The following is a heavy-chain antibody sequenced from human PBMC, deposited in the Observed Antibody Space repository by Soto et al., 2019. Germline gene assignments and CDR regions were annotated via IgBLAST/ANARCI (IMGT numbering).Heavy chain of an antibody. J-gene: IGHJ5*02. CDR3: AREYDTLNWFDP. CDR1: GVTFSSYS. V-gene: IGHV3-48*01. D-gene: IGHD3-9*01. CDR2: ISSRSSPI. Sequence: EVQLVESGGGLVQPGGSLRLSCAASGVTFSSYSMNWVRQAPGKGLEWVSYISSRSSPIYYADSGKGRFTISRDNAKNSLYLQMNSLRAEDTAVYDCAREYDTLNWFDPWGQGTLVTVSS.